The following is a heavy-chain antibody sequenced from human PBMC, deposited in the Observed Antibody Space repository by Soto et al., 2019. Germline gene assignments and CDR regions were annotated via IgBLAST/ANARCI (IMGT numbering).Heavy chain of an antibody. Sequence: SETLSLTCTVSGGSISSGGYYWSWIRQHPGKGLEWIGYIYYSGSTYYNPSLKSRVTISVDTSKNQFSLKLSSVTAADTAVYYCARGYYDSSGCYPPDYWGQGTLVTVSS. CDR3: ARGYYDSSGCYPPDY. CDR2: IYYSGST. D-gene: IGHD3-22*01. J-gene: IGHJ4*02. CDR1: GGSISSGGYY. V-gene: IGHV4-31*03.